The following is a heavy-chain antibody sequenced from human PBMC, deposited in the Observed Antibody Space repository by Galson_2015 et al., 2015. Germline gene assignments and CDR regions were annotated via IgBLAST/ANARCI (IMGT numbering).Heavy chain of an antibody. CDR1: GFTFSSYE. V-gene: IGHV3-48*03. J-gene: IGHJ3*02. D-gene: IGHD2-2*01. CDR3: AREAVGVPAADPGDAFDI. CDR2: MSSSGSTI. Sequence: SLRLSCAASGFTFSSYEMNWVRQAPGKGLEWVSYMSSSGSTIYYADSVKGRFTISRDNAKNSLYLQMNSLRAEDTAVYYCAREAVGVPAADPGDAFDIWGQGTMVTVSS.